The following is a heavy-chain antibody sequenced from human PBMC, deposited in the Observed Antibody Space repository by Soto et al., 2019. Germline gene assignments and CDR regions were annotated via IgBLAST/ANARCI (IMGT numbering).Heavy chain of an antibody. Sequence: GASVKVSCKASGYTFTGYYMHWVRQAPGQGLEWMGWINPNSGGTNYAQKFQGWVTMTRDTSISTAYMELSRLGSDDTAVFYCAREAVARRTSIPGYSSSWYDYWGQGTLVTVSS. CDR2: INPNSGGT. CDR3: AREAVARRTSIPGYSSSWYDY. D-gene: IGHD6-13*01. V-gene: IGHV1-2*04. CDR1: GYTFTGYY. J-gene: IGHJ4*02.